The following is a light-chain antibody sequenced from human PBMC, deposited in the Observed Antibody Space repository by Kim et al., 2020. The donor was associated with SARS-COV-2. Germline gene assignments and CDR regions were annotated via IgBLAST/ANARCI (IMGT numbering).Light chain of an antibody. CDR2: DNT. CDR3: ETWDSSLRAVV. CDR1: SSNIGNNY. V-gene: IGLV1-51*01. Sequence: GQKVTISCSGSSSNIGNNYVSWYQQFPGTAPKLIIYDNTKRPSGIPDRFSGSKSGTSATLDITGLQTGDEADYYCETWDSSLRAVVFGGGTQLTVL. J-gene: IGLJ2*01.